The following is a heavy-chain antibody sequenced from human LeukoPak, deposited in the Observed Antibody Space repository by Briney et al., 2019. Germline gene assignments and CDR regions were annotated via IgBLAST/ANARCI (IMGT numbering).Heavy chain of an antibody. Sequence: GALRLSCAASGFTVSSNYMSWVRQAPGKGLEWVSVIYSGGSAYYADSVKDRFTISRDNSKNSLYLQMNSLRAEDTAVYYCARDLGSPAGYWGQGTLVTVSS. J-gene: IGHJ4*02. CDR3: ARDLGSPAGY. V-gene: IGHV3-66*01. D-gene: IGHD3-10*01. CDR2: IYSGGSA. CDR1: GFTVSSNY.